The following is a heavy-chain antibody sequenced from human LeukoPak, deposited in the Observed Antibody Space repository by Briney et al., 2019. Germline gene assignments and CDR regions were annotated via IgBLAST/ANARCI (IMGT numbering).Heavy chain of an antibody. CDR2: IYPGDSDT. J-gene: IGHJ4*02. Sequence: HGESLKISCKGSGHTFNNYWIAWVRQMPGKGLEWMGIIYPGDSDTRYSPSFQGQVTISADKSISTAYLQWSSLKASDTAMYYCARHGSDYGGNSALDYWGQGTLVTVSS. CDR1: GHTFNNYW. D-gene: IGHD4-23*01. V-gene: IGHV5-51*01. CDR3: ARHGSDYGGNSALDY.